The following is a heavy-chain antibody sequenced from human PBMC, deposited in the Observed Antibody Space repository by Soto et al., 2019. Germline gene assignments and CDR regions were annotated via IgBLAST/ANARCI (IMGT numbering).Heavy chain of an antibody. CDR2: ISNDGSNK. D-gene: IGHD6-19*01. J-gene: IGHJ6*02. CDR1: GFTFSSCG. CDR3: AKEWSEWLAPVVDV. V-gene: IGHV3-30*18. Sequence: QVQLVESGGGVVQPGRSLRLFCAASGFTFSSCGMHWVRQAPGMGLRWVAVISNDGSNKIYADSVKGRFPISRDNSKNTMYLQMNGLRAEDTAVYYCAKEWSEWLAPVVDVWGQGTTVTVSS.